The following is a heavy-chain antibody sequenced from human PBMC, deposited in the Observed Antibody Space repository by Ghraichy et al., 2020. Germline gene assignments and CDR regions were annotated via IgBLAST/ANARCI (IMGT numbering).Heavy chain of an antibody. D-gene: IGHD5-18*01. CDR2: IYSGGST. CDR1: GFTVSSNY. J-gene: IGHJ6*02. Sequence: GGSLRLSCAASGFTVSSNYMSWVRQAPGKGLEWVSVIYSGGSTYYADSVKGRFTISRDNSKNTLYLQMNSLRAEDTAVYYCARDGAPGIQLWPKTYYYYGMDVWGQGTTVTVSS. CDR3: ARDGAPGIQLWPKTYYYYGMDV. V-gene: IGHV3-53*01.